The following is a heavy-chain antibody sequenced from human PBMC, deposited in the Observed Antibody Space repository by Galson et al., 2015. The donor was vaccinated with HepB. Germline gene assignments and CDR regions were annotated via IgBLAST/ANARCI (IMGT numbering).Heavy chain of an antibody. Sequence: SLRLSCPASGFTFSSYGMHWVRQAPGKGLEWVAVIWYDGSNKYYADSVKGRCTISRYNSKNTLYLQMNSLRAEDTAVYYCARDSRYCGGDCYSWGFDYSGQGTLVTVSS. J-gene: IGHJ4*02. CDR2: IWYDGSNK. CDR1: GFTFSSYG. V-gene: IGHV3-33*01. CDR3: ARDSRYCGGDCYSWGFDY. D-gene: IGHD2-21*02.